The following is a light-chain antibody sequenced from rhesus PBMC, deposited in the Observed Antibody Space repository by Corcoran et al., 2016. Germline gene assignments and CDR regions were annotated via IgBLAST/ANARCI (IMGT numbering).Light chain of an antibody. CDR2: KAS. J-gene: IGKJ4*01. Sequence: DIQMTQSPSSLSASVGDRVTITYRASENVNNYLNWYQQKPGKAPKLLNYKASTLQSGVPSRFSGSGAGTECTLTISSLQPEDFATYYCQQGNSNPLTFGGGTKVEIK. CDR1: ENVNNY. V-gene: IGKV1-74*01. CDR3: QQGNSNPLT.